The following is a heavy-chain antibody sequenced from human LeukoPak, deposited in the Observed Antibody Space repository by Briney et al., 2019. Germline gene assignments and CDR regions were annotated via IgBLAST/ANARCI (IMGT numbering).Heavy chain of an antibody. Sequence: NPSETLSLTCNVSGGSITTSSYYWGWIRQPPGKGLEWIVSIYYSGTTYYNPSLKSRVTISVDTSMNQFSLKLSSVTAADTAVYYCARVVWNRLLWFGEFLHPRYFDYWGQEPWSPSPQ. CDR3: ARVVWNRLLWFGEFLHPRYFDY. D-gene: IGHD3-10*01. J-gene: IGHJ4*01. CDR2: IYYSGTT. V-gene: IGHV4-39*07. CDR1: GGSITTSSYY.